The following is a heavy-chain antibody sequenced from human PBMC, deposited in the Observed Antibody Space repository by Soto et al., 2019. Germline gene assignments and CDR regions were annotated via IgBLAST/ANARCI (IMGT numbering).Heavy chain of an antibody. CDR3: ARGSGPNDAFDL. Sequence: QVQLQESGPGLVKPSETLSLTCTVSGGSVSSGSYYWSWIRQPPGKGLEWIGYIYYSGSTNYNPSLKSRVTISVDTSKNQFSLKLSSVTAADTAVYYCARGSGPNDAFDLWGQATMVTVSS. V-gene: IGHV4-61*01. CDR2: IYYSGST. J-gene: IGHJ3*01. D-gene: IGHD2-15*01. CDR1: GGSVSSGSYY.